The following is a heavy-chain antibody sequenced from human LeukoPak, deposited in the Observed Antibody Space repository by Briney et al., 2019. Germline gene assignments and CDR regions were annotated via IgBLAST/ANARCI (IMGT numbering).Heavy chain of an antibody. Sequence: GGSLRLSWAASGFTFSSYEMNWVRQAPGKWLEWVSYISSSGSTIYYADSVKGRFTISRDNAKNSLYLQMNSLRAEDKALYYCAKDISPHYDSSSGYVDYWGQGTLVTVSS. V-gene: IGHV3-48*03. CDR1: GFTFSSYE. D-gene: IGHD3-22*01. CDR2: ISSSGSTI. J-gene: IGHJ4*02. CDR3: AKDISPHYDSSSGYVDY.